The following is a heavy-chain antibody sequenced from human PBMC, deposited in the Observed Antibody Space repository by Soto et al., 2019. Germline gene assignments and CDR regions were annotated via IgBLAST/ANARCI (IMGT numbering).Heavy chain of an antibody. J-gene: IGHJ4*02. CDR3: ARTSIAARRARHLQLDY. CDR2: IIPIFGTA. V-gene: IGHV1-69*13. D-gene: IGHD6-6*01. CDR1: GGSFRSYA. Sequence: EASVEVSCEACGGSFRSYAISWVRQAPGQGLEWMGGIIPIFGTANYAQKFQGRVTITADESTSTAYMELSSLRSEDTAVYYCARTSIAARRARHLQLDYWGQGTLVTVSS.